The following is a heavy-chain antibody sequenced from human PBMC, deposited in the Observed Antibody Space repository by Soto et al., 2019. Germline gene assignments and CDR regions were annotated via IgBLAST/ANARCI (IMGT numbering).Heavy chain of an antibody. V-gene: IGHV1-69*13. CDR2: IIPIFGTA. CDR3: ARGPITVTTRDVFDY. J-gene: IGHJ4*02. D-gene: IGHD4-17*01. CDR1: GGTFSSYA. Sequence: ASVNVSCKASGGTFSSYAISWVRQAPGQGLEWMGGIIPIFGTANYAQKFQGRVTITADESTSTAYMELSSLRSEDTAVYYCARGPITVTTRDVFDYWGQGTLVTVSS.